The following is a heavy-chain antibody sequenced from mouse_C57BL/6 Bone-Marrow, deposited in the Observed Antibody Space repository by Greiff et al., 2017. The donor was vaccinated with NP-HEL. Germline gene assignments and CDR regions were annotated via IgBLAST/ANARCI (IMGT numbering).Heavy chain of an antibody. CDR2: IRNKANGYTT. Sequence: EVKLMESGGGLVQPGGSLSLSCAASGFTFTDYYMSWVRQPPGKALEWLVFIRNKANGYTTEYSASVKGRFTISRDTSQSILYIKMNALRAEDSATYYCARSIYYDYADDPVYAMDYWGQGTSVTVSS. V-gene: IGHV7-3*01. CDR3: ARSIYYDYADDPVYAMDY. J-gene: IGHJ4*01. CDR1: GFTFTDYY. D-gene: IGHD2-4*01.